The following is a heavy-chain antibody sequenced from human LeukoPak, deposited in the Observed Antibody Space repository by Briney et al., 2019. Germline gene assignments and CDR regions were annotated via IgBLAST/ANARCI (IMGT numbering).Heavy chain of an antibody. J-gene: IGHJ6*02. CDR2: FDPEDGET. V-gene: IGHV1-24*01. Sequence: ASVKVSCKVSGYTLTELSMHWVRQAPGKGLEWMGGFDPEDGETIYAQKFQGRVTMTEDTPTDTAYMELSSLRSEDTAVYYCATLVGAALAPDYYGMDDWGQGTTVTVSS. D-gene: IGHD1-26*01. CDR1: GYTLTELS. CDR3: ATLVGAALAPDYYGMDD.